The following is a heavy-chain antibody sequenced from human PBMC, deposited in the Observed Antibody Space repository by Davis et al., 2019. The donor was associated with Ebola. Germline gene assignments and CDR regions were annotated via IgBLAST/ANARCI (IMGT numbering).Heavy chain of an antibody. Sequence: GESLKISCTVSGLTLKTYAMSWVRQSPGRGLEWVTGINGGGSITYYADTVRGRFTTSRDNSKNTLYLQMNGLRVEDTAIYYCAKDNRNIWSEVWGQGTMVTVSS. CDR3: AKDNRNIWSEV. CDR1: GLTLKTYA. V-gene: IGHV3-23*01. CDR2: INGGGSIT. J-gene: IGHJ3*01. D-gene: IGHD2/OR15-2a*01.